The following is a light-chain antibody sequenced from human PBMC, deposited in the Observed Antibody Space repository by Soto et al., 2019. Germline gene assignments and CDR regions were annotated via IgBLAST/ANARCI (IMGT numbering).Light chain of an antibody. Sequence: EVVLTQSPVTLSLSPGERATLSCRASQSFRGLLAWYQQKPGQAPRLLIYDAYNRATGIPPRFSGSGSGTDFTLTISGLEPEDSAVYYCQQRHMWPITFGQGTKVDIK. J-gene: IGKJ1*01. CDR3: QQRHMWPIT. CDR2: DAY. CDR1: QSFRGL. V-gene: IGKV3-11*01.